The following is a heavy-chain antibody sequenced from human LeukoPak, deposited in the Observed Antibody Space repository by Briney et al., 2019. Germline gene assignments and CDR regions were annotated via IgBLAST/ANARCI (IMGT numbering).Heavy chain of an antibody. V-gene: IGHV3-21*01. CDR1: GFTFSSYS. J-gene: IGHJ4*02. Sequence: GGSLRLSYAASGFTFSSYSMNWVRQAPGKGLEWVSSISSSSSYIYYADSVKGRFTISRDNAKNSLYLQMNSLRAEDTAVYYCARVNSWYSYGYEDYWGQGTLVTVSS. CDR2: ISSSSSYI. D-gene: IGHD5-18*01. CDR3: ARVNSWYSYGYEDY.